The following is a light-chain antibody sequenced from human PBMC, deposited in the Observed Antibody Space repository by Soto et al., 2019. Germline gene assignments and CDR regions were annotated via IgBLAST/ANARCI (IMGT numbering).Light chain of an antibody. Sequence: IELTQSPGTLSVSPGETATLSCRASQSINDDFLACYQQRPGQAPRLLIYVAYFRATGLPDRFSGGGSGTEFTLTISRLEPEDFAAYFCHKYGSAPLTFGRGTKVEIK. CDR3: HKYGSAPLT. CDR1: QSINDDF. J-gene: IGKJ4*01. CDR2: VAY. V-gene: IGKV3-20*01.